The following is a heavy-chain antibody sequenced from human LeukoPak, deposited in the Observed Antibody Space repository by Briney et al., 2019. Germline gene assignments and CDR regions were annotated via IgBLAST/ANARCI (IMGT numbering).Heavy chain of an antibody. J-gene: IGHJ6*02. Sequence: SVKVSCKASGGTFSSYAISWVRQAPGQGLEWMGGIIPIFGTANYAQKFQGRVTITADESTSTAYMKLSSLRSEDTAVYYCAGPRATGTTISAKFYYYGMDVWGQGTTVTVSS. CDR3: AGPRATGTTISAKFYYYGMDV. V-gene: IGHV1-69*13. CDR1: GGTFSSYA. D-gene: IGHD1-7*01. CDR2: IIPIFGTA.